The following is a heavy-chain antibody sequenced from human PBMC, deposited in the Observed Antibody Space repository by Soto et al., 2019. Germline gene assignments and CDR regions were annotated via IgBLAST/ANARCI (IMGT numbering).Heavy chain of an antibody. CDR2: IYSGGST. CDR3: AGGAIFGVVIFDY. J-gene: IGHJ4*02. D-gene: IGHD3-3*01. Sequence: GGSLRLSCAASGFTFSSNYMSWVRQAPGKGLEWVSVIYSGGSTYYADSVKGRFTISSDNSKNTLYLQMNSLRAEDTAVYYWAGGAIFGVVIFDYWGQGTLVTVSS. V-gene: IGHV3-53*01. CDR1: GFTFSSNY.